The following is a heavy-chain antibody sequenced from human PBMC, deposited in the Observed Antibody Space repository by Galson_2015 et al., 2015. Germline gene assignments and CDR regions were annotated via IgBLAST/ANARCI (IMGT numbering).Heavy chain of an antibody. CDR1: GFTFSSYS. V-gene: IGHV3-48*02. Sequence: SLRLSCAASGFTFSSYSMNWVRQAPGKGLEWVSYISSSSSNIYYADSVKGRFTISRDNAKNSLYMQMNSLRDVDTAVYYCARYQYSVGPKYTFEFWGQGTMVTVSS. CDR3: ARYQYSVGPKYTFEF. D-gene: IGHD2-15*01. J-gene: IGHJ3*01. CDR2: ISSSSSNI.